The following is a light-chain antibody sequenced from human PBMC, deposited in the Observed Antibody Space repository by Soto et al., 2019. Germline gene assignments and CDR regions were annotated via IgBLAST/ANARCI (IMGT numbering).Light chain of an antibody. V-gene: IGKV3-15*01. CDR1: QSINSK. CDR3: QQYNNWITRR. CDR2: GAS. Sequence: MTQSPAALSGSAGERATLSCRVSQSINSKLVWYQQKPGQAPRFLIYGASTRATDIQARFSGSGSETEFTLTISSCQAEDSAVYFCQQYNNWITRRFGQGTKVDIK. J-gene: IGKJ1*01.